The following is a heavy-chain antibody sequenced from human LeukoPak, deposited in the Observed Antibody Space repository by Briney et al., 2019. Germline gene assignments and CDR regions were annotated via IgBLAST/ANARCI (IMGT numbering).Heavy chain of an antibody. CDR3: ARSTDFWSGYYTTDFDY. D-gene: IGHD3-3*01. Sequence: SETLSLTCTVSGGSMSSYRWSWIRQPPGKGLEWIGYIYYSGSTNYNPSLKSRVTISVDTSKNQFSLKLSSVTAADTAVYYCARSTDFWSGYYTTDFDYWGQGTLVTVSS. CDR1: GGSMSSYR. CDR2: IYYSGST. V-gene: IGHV4-59*01. J-gene: IGHJ4*02.